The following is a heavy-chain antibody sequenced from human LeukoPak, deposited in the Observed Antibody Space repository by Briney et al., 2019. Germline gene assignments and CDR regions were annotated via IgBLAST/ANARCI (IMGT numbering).Heavy chain of an antibody. D-gene: IGHD5-24*01. CDR2: IYHSGST. CDR3: GRLGRWLHRVDY. V-gene: IGHV4-38-2*01. CDR1: GYSISSGYY. J-gene: IGHJ4*02. Sequence: SETLSLTCALSGYSISSGYYWGWIRQPPGKGLEWIWSIYHSGSTYYNPSLTSRATISVDTSKNQFSLNLSSVTAADTAVYYCGRLGRWLHRVDYWGQGTLVTVSS.